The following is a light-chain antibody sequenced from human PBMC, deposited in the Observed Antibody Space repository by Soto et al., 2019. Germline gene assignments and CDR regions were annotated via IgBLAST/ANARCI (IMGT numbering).Light chain of an antibody. Sequence: QSALTQPASVSGSPGQSITISCTGTSSDIGHYDYVSWYQQHPGKAPKLMIYEVTHRPSGVSNRFSGSKSGNTASLTISGLQAEDEADYYCSSYTISNTLPFVFGTGTKLTVL. CDR3: SSYTISNTLPFV. CDR2: EVT. CDR1: SSDIGHYDY. V-gene: IGLV2-14*01. J-gene: IGLJ1*01.